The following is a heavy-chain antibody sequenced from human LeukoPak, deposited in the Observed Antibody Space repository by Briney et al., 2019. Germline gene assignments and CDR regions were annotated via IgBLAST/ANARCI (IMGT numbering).Heavy chain of an antibody. Sequence: PGGSLRLSCAASGFTVSSNFLSWVRQAPGKGLEWVSAISGSGGSTYYADSVKGRFTISRDNAKNSLYLQMNSLRAEDMALYYCAKGGGGRLIYYYYMDVWGKGTTVTVSS. CDR3: AKGGGGRLIYYYYMDV. CDR1: GFTVSSNF. V-gene: IGHV3-23*01. CDR2: ISGSGGST. J-gene: IGHJ6*03. D-gene: IGHD3-16*01.